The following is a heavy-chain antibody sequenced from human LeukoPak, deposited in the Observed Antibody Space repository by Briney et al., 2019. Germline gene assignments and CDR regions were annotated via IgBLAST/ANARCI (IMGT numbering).Heavy chain of an antibody. D-gene: IGHD3-10*01. CDR1: GGSISSGPYY. CDR2: IYYGENT. Sequence: SETLSLTCTVSGGSISSGPYYWGWIRQPPGKGLEWIGNIYYGENTYYNPSLKSRVTISVDTSKNQFYLKLSSLTAADTAVYYCAKDFWPTFGELFYRPNWFDPWGQGTLVTVSS. J-gene: IGHJ5*02. V-gene: IGHV4-39*02. CDR3: AKDFWPTFGELFYRPNWFDP.